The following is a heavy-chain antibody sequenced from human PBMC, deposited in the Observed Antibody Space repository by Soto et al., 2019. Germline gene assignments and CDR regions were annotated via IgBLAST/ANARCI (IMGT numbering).Heavy chain of an antibody. J-gene: IGHJ4*02. CDR1: GGSFSGYY. CDR3: ARAQKTYYFDY. CDR2: INHSGST. V-gene: IGHV4-34*01. Sequence: SETLSLTCAVYGGSFSGYYWSWIRQPPGKGLEWTGEINHSGSTNYNPSLKSRVTISVDTSKNQFSLKLSSVTAADTAVYYCARAQKTYYFDYGGQGTLVTVSS.